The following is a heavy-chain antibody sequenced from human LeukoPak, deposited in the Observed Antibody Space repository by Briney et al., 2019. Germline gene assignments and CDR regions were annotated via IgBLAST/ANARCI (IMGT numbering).Heavy chain of an antibody. CDR2: ISGSGGST. J-gene: IGHJ3*02. CDR3: AKDRGGYCSGGSCYGGAFDI. V-gene: IGHV3-23*01. Sequence: GGSLRLSCAASGFTFSSYAMSWVRQAPGKGLEWVSAISGSGGSTYCADSVKGRFTISRDNSKNTLYLQMNSLRAEDTAVYYCAKDRGGYCSGGSCYGGAFDIWGQGTMVTVSS. CDR1: GFTFSSYA. D-gene: IGHD2-15*01.